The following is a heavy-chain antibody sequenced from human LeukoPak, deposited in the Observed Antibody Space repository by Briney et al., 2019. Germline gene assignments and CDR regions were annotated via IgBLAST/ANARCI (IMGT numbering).Heavy chain of an antibody. CDR2: IGGDSRT. Sequence: GGSLRLSCAASGFTFSSNAMSWVRQAPGKGLEWVSGIGGDSRTHYADSVKGRFTISRDNSKNTLYLQMNSLRAEDTAVYYCAKDQGNTANLDYWGQGTLVTVSS. CDR3: AKDQGNTANLDY. V-gene: IGHV3-23*01. J-gene: IGHJ4*02. CDR1: GFTFSSNA. D-gene: IGHD5-18*01.